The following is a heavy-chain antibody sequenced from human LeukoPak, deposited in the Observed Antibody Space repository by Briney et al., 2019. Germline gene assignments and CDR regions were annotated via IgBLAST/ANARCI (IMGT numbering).Heavy chain of an antibody. CDR1: GFTFSSYS. J-gene: IGHJ5*02. D-gene: IGHD3-22*01. CDR3: ATGDLYDSSGPQPVDP. Sequence: GGSLRLSCAASGFTFSSYSMNWVRQAPGKGLEWVSSISSSSSYIYYADSVKGRFTISRDNSKNTLYLQMNSLRAEDTAVYYCATGDLYDSSGPQPVDPWGQGTLVTVSS. V-gene: IGHV3-21*01. CDR2: ISSSSSYI.